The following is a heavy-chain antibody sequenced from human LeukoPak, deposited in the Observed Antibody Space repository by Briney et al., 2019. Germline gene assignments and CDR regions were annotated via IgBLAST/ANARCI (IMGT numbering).Heavy chain of an antibody. J-gene: IGHJ4*02. CDR3: AKGLRSESYYNAFDY. V-gene: IGHV3-43*02. Sequence: GGSLRLSCAASGFTFDDYAMHWVRQAPGKGLEWVSLISKDARSTYYVDSVKGRFTISRDNCKNSLYLQMNSLRVEDTALYYCAKGLRSESYYNAFDYWGQGTLVTVSS. D-gene: IGHD3-10*01. CDR2: ISKDARST. CDR1: GFTFDDYA.